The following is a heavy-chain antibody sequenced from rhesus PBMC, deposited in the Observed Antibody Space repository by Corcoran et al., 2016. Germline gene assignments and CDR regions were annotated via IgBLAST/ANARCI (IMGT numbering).Heavy chain of an antibody. D-gene: IGHD4-4*01. J-gene: IGHJ5-2*02. Sequence: QVQLQASGPGLVKPSETLSLTCTVSGGSISSNYYYWTWIRQAPGKGLEWIGYISCSGNTHYNPSLKSRVTMLRDTSKNQFSLKLNSVTAADTAVYYCAGTSSYDVWGRGVLVTVSS. V-gene: IGHV4-122*02. CDR2: ISCSGNT. CDR3: AGTSSYDV. CDR1: GGSISSNYYY.